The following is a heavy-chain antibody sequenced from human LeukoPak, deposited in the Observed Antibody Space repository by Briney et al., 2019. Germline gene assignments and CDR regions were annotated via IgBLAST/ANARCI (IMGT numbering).Heavy chain of an antibody. V-gene: IGHV3-30*02. CDR1: GFTFSSYG. CDR2: IRYDGSNK. D-gene: IGHD1-14*01. J-gene: IGHJ5*02. CDR3: ARVPRSGRSWFGP. Sequence: GGSLRLSCAASGFTFSSYGMHWVRQAPGKGLEWVAFIRYDGSNKYYADSVKGRFTISRDNAKNSLYLQMNSLRAEDTAVYYCARVPRSGRSWFGPWGQGTLVTVSS.